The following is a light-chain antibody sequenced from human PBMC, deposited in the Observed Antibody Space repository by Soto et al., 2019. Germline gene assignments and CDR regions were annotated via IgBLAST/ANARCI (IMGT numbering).Light chain of an antibody. CDR2: GAS. Sequence: EIVLTQSPGTLSLSPGERATLSCGASQSVSSSYLAWYQQKPGQAPRLLIYGASSRATGIPDRFSGSGSGTDFTLTISRLEPEDVAVYYCQQYGSSPPWTFGQGTKVDIK. V-gene: IGKV3-20*01. CDR3: QQYGSSPPWT. J-gene: IGKJ1*01. CDR1: QSVSSSY.